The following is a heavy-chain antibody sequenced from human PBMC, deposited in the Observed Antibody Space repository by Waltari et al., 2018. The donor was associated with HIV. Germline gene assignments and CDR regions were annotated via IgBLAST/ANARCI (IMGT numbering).Heavy chain of an antibody. V-gene: IGHV1-18*01. CDR2: IGGYNGNT. CDR3: ARGVSIVRGVMIRGHMDV. CDR1: GYTFSAST. Sequence: VQLVQSGAEMRKPGAAEKVSCRASGYTFSASTISWVRQAPGQGLEWMGWIGGYNGNTNYAQKFQGRVNMTTDTSTSTAHMELRSLRSDDTAVYYCARGVSIVRGVMIRGHMDVWGQGTTVTVSS. J-gene: IGHJ6*02. D-gene: IGHD3-10*01.